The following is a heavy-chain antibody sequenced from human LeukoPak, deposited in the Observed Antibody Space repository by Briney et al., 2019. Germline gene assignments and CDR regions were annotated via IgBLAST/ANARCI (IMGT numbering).Heavy chain of an antibody. CDR3: ATGSVLRFLEWLLYGPYYYYGMDV. D-gene: IGHD3-3*01. V-gene: IGHV1-24*01. CDR1: GYTLTELS. Sequence: ASVKVSCKVSGYTLTELSMHWVRQAPGKGLEWMGGFDPEDGETIYAQKFQGRVTMTEDTSTDTAYMELSSLRSEGTAVYYCATGSVLRFLEWLLYGPYYYYGMDVWGQGTTVTVSS. CDR2: FDPEDGET. J-gene: IGHJ6*02.